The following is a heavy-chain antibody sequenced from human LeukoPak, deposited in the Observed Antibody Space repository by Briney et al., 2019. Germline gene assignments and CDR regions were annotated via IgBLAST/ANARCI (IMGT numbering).Heavy chain of an antibody. D-gene: IGHD3-10*01. CDR1: GGTFSSYA. CDR2: IIPILGIA. J-gene: IGHJ6*02. CDR3: ARGGLGESYYGMDV. Sequence: GASVKVTCKASGGTFSSYAISWVRQAPGQGLEWMGRIIPILGIANYAQKFQGRVTITADKSTSTAYMELSSLRSEDTAVYYCARGGLGESYYGMDVWGQGTTVTVSS. V-gene: IGHV1-69*04.